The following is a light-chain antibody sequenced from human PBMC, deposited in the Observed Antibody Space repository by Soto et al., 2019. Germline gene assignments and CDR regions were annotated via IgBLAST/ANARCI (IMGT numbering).Light chain of an antibody. J-gene: IGKJ3*01. CDR2: DAS. CDR1: QDITSY. Sequence: DIQMTQSPSSLSASVGDRVTITCQASQDITSYLNWYQHKPGKAPKLLIYDASILEAGVPSRFSGSGSGTVFTSTISTLQPEDVAKYYCQHCYSPPIFGPGTTVDLK. CDR3: QHCYSPPI. V-gene: IGKV1-33*01.